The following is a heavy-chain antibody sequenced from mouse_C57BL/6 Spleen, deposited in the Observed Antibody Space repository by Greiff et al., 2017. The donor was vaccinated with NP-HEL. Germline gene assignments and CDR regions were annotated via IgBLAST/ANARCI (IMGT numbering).Heavy chain of an antibody. D-gene: IGHD2-5*01. CDR3: TKDYSKPFSH. Sequence: VQLQQPGAELVKPGASVKMSCKASGYTFTSYWKHWVKQRPGQGLEWIGAIYPGNSDTSYNQQFKGKAKLTAVTSASTAYMELSSLTNEDSAVSYCTKDYSKPFSHWGEGTLVTVSA. CDR1: GYTFTSYW. CDR2: IYPGNSDT. J-gene: IGHJ3*01. V-gene: IGHV1-5*01.